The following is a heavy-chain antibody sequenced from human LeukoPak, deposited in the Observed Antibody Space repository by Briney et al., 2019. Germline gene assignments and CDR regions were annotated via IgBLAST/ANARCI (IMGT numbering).Heavy chain of an antibody. D-gene: IGHD1-1*01. CDR3: ARTPVQLERLFYYYYGMDV. V-gene: IGHV3-23*01. CDR1: GFTFSSYA. CDR2: ISGSGGTT. Sequence: PGGSLRLSCAASGFTFSSYAMSWVRQAPGKGLEWVSAISGSGGTTYYADSVKGRFTISRDNSKSTLYVQMNSLRAEDTAVYYCARTPVQLERLFYYYYGMDVWGKGTTVTVSS. J-gene: IGHJ6*04.